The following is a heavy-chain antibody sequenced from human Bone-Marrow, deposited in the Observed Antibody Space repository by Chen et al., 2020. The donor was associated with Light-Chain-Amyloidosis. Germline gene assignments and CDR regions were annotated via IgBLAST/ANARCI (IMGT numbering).Heavy chain of an antibody. Sequence: DVQLLESAGRLVQPGGSLRLSCVASAITVSSYAMNWVRQAPGKGLEWVSSDSGTIIITYYTDSVKGRFTPSRDNSKNTVYLQMSSLRADDTAVYYCATRYCSGGSCYSPYFEYWGQGTLVTVSS. CDR1: AITVSSYA. J-gene: IGHJ4*02. CDR2: DSGTIIIT. CDR3: ATRYCSGGSCYSPYFEY. V-gene: IGHV3-23*01. D-gene: IGHD2-15*01.